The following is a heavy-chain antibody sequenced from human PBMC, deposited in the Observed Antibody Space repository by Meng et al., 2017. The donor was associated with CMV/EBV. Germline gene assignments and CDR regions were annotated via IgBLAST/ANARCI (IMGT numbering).Heavy chain of an antibody. D-gene: IGHD2-2*01. CDR2: ISWNSGSI. CDR1: GFTFDDYA. CDR3: ARGKVPAAMGPYYYYGMDV. V-gene: IGHV3-9*01. Sequence: SLKISCAASGFTFDDYAMHWVRQAPGKGLEWVSGISWNSGSIGYADSVKGRFTISRDNSKNTLYLQMNSLRAEDTAVYYCARGKVPAAMGPYYYYGMDVWGQGTTVTVSS. J-gene: IGHJ6*02.